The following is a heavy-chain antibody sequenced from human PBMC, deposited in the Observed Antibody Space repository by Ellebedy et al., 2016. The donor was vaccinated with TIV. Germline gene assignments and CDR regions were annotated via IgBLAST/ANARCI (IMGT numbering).Heavy chain of an antibody. CDR3: ARAYYFDTSGYYSQYYFDY. D-gene: IGHD3-22*01. CDR1: GGAFTSAP. V-gene: IGHV1-69*06. CDR2: IIPIFGTD. J-gene: IGHJ4*02. Sequence: AASVKVSCKASGGAFTSAPINWVRQAPGQGLEWMGGIIPIFGTDNYAQKFQGRVTITADKSTSTAYMELSSLRSEDTAMYYCARAYYFDTSGYYSQYYFDYWGQGTLVTVSS.